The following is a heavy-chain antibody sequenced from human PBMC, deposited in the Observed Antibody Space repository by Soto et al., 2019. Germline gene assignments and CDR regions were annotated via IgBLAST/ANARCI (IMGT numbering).Heavy chain of an antibody. CDR3: ARDLSYDSSGYITADPFDI. CDR2: IHYSGST. V-gene: IGHV4-31*03. CDR1: GGSISSGGYY. J-gene: IGHJ3*02. Sequence: SETLSLTCTVSGGSISSGGYYWSSIRQHPXKGLEWIGYIHYSGSTYYNPSLKSRVTISVDTSKNQCSLKLSSVTAADTAVYYCARDLSYDSSGYITADPFDIWGQGTMVTVSS. D-gene: IGHD3-22*01.